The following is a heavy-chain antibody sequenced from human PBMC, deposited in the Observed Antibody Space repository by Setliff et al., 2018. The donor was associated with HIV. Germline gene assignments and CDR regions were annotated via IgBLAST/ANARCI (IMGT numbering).Heavy chain of an antibody. V-gene: IGHV3-30*07. D-gene: IGHD3-22*01. CDR3: KADSSGYP. CDR1: GFTFSRSA. Sequence: PGGSLRLSCAASGFTFSRSAVHWVRQAPGKGLEWVAVISNDGSNKFYADSVKGRFTISRDNSKNTVYLQMNSLKTEDTAVYYCKADSSGYPWGQGTLVTGSS. J-gene: IGHJ5*02. CDR2: ISNDGSNK.